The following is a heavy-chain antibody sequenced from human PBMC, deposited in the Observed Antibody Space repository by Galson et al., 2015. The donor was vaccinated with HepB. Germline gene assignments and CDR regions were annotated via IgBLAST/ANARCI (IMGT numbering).Heavy chain of an antibody. CDR3: AKYTEGYKYDCSGLDY. CDR2: IIGSGTNK. V-gene: IGHV3-23*02. CDR1: GFTFSSYA. D-gene: IGHD3-22*01. J-gene: IGHJ4*02. Sequence: SLRLSCAASGFTFSSYAMRWVRQAPGQGLEWVSAIIGSGTNKYYEDSVKGRFTISRDNSKNTLYLQMHTLRAEDTAVYYCAKYTEGYKYDCSGLDYWGQGTLVTVSS.